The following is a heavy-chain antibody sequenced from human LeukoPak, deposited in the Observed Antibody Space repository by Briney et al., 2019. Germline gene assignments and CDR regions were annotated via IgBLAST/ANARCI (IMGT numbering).Heavy chain of an antibody. CDR2: IYYRGTP. J-gene: IGHJ4*02. V-gene: IGHV4-59*03. D-gene: IGHD6-19*01. Sequence: SETLSLTCTISGGSISSYYWGWVRQPPGKGLEWVGQIYYRGTPNYNPSLRGRVTISIDTSENQFSLKLNSVTAADTAIYYCAAESERWLLRSWGQGTLVTVSS. CDR1: GGSISSYY. CDR3: AAESERWLLRS.